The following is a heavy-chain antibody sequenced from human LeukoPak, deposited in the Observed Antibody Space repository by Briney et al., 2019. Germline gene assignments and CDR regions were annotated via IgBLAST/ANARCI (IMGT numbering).Heavy chain of an antibody. V-gene: IGHV3-23*01. CDR1: GFTFSSYA. J-gene: IGHJ2*01. CDR2: ISGSGGST. CDR3: AKDRVAHFFYWYFDL. Sequence: GGSLTLSCAASGFTFSSYALIWVRQAPGKGLEWVSGISGSGGSTLYADSVKGRFTISRDNSKKTVYLQMNSLRGEDTAVYYCAKDRVAHFFYWYFDLWGRGTLVTISS. D-gene: IGHD5-12*01.